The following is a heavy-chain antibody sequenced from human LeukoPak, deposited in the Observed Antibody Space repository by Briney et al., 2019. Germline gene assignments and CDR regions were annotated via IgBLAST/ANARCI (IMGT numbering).Heavy chain of an antibody. CDR3: ARAPKAAAGYYFDY. J-gene: IGHJ4*02. Sequence: SETLSLTCTVSGGSISSHYWSWIRQPPGKGLEWIGYIYYSGSTNYNPSLKSRVTISVDTSKNQFSLKLSSVTAADTAVYYCARAPKAAAGYYFDYWGQGTLVTVSS. CDR1: GGSISSHY. CDR2: IYYSGST. D-gene: IGHD6-13*01. V-gene: IGHV4-59*11.